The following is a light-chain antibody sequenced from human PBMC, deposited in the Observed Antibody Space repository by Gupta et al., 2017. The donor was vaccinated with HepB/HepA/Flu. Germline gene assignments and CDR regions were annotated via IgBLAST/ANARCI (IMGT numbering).Light chain of an antibody. CDR3: CSYGGSNNWV. V-gene: IGLV2-23*02. Sequence: SALSQPASVSGSPGLSTPICGTGTSSNVGRYNFVYWYQQHPGAVPKLVIFEVNQRPSAVSNRFSGSKSGNTASLTISGLQAEDEADYHCCSYGGSNNWVFGGGTKLTV. CDR2: EVN. J-gene: IGLJ3*02. CDR1: SSNVGRYNF.